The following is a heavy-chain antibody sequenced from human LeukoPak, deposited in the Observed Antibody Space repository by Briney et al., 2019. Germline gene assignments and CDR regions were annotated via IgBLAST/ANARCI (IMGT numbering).Heavy chain of an antibody. J-gene: IGHJ5*02. CDR1: GGTFSSYA. CDR3: ARDRIRTPRIAAAGIEGSVWFDP. CDR2: IIPIFGTA. Sequence: ASVKVSCKASGGTFSSYAISWVRQAPGQGLEWMGGIIPIFGTANYAQKFQGRVTITADESTSTAYMELSSLRSEDTAVYYCARDRIRTPRIAAAGIEGSVWFDPWGQGTLVTVSS. V-gene: IGHV1-69*13. D-gene: IGHD6-13*01.